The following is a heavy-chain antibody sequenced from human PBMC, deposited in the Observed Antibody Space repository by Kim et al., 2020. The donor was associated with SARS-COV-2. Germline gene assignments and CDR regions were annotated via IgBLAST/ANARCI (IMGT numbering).Heavy chain of an antibody. Sequence: GGSPRLSCAASGFTFDDYAMHWVRQAPGKGLEWVSGISWNSGSVGYADSVKGRFTISRDNAKNSLYLQMNSLRAEDTALYYCAKIRWDFTDYGLDVWGQG. CDR1: GFTFDDYA. J-gene: IGHJ6*02. CDR3: AKIRWDFTDYGLDV. D-gene: IGHD2-8*02. V-gene: IGHV3-9*01. CDR2: ISWNSGSV.